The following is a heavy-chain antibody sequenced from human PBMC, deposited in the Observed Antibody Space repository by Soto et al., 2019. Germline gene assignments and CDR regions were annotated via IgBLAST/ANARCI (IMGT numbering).Heavy chain of an antibody. CDR2: ISSSGRTI. D-gene: IGHD1-20*01. V-gene: IGHV3-48*03. J-gene: IGHJ4*02. CDR1: GFTFSSYE. Sequence: EVQLVESGGGLVQPGGSLRLSCAASGFTFSSYEMNWVRQAPGKGLEWVSYISSSGRTIYYADSVKGRFTISRDNAQNLLDPQMNRLGGEDTAVYYLARTGDNWNDRARGYLDHWGPGTLVTLSS. CDR3: ARTGDNWNDRARGYLDH.